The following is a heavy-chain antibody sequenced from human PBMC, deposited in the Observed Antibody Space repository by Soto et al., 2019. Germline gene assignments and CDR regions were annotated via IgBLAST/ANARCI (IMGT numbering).Heavy chain of an antibody. J-gene: IGHJ6*03. CDR2: TYYRSRWYN. Sequence: SQTLSLTCVISGDSVSSNSAAWNWIRLSPSRGLEWLARTYYRSRWYNDYAVSVRSRITVNPDTSKNQFSLQLTSVTPEDTAVYYGAGTTSNDCLHMDLWGKGAPATVPS. CDR1: GDSVSSNSAA. V-gene: IGHV6-1*01. CDR3: AGTTSNDCLHMDL. D-gene: IGHD1-7*01.